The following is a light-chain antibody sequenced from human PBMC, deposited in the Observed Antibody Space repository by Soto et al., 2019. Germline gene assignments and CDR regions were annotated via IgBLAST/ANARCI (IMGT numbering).Light chain of an antibody. Sequence: EIVLTQSPGTLSLSPGERATLSCRASQSFDSNYFAWYQQKPGQAPRLLIYGTSYRATGIPDRFSGSGSGTDFTLTISRLEPEDFAVYYCQQYGSLPRTFGRGTKVDIK. CDR1: QSFDSNY. CDR3: QQYGSLPRT. J-gene: IGKJ1*01. CDR2: GTS. V-gene: IGKV3-20*01.